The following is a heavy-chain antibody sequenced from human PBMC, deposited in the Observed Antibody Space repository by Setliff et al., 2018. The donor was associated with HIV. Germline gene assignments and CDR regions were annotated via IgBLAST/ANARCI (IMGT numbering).Heavy chain of an antibody. CDR3: VRAYDQGFQH. CDR1: GYIYTGYY. CDR2: INPNSGGT. Sequence: ASVKVSCKASGYIYTGYYMHWVRQAPGQGLEWMGWINPNSGGTNYAQKFQGRVTMTRDTSISTAYMELSSLRSEDTAVYYCVRAYDQGFQHWGQGTVVTVSS. V-gene: IGHV1-2*02. J-gene: IGHJ1*01. D-gene: IGHD3-22*01.